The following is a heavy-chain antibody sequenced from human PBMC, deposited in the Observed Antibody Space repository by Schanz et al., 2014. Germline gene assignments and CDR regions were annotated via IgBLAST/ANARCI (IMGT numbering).Heavy chain of an antibody. Sequence: QVYLVESGGDLVKPGGSLRLSCAASGFTFSDYYMAWIRQAPGKGLEWVSHISGSSIHKNYADSVKGRFSISRDNGETSVSLQINSLRVEDTTVYYCARFLARYQYYGVDVWGQGTTVIVSS. CDR1: GFTFSDYY. CDR3: ARFLARYQYYGVDV. CDR2: ISGSSIHK. D-gene: IGHD3-3*01. V-gene: IGHV3-11*05. J-gene: IGHJ6*02.